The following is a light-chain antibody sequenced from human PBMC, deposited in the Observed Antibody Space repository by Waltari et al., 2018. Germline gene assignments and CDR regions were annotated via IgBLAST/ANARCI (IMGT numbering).Light chain of an antibody. CDR3: QQYDGEVLT. Sequence: EIVLTQSPGTLSLSPGERATLSCRASQSVSRNYLNWYQQKDGQAPRLLIHGASIRATGIPDRFSGSGSGTDFTLTISRLEPEDFAVYYCQQYDGEVLTFGGGTKVEI. CDR1: QSVSRNY. CDR2: GAS. V-gene: IGKV3-20*01. J-gene: IGKJ4*01.